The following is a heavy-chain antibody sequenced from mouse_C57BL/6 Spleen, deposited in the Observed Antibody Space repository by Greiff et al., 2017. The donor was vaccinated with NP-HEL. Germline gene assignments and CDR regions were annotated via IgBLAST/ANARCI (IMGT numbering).Heavy chain of an antibody. CDR1: GYTFTDYN. Sequence: VQLQQSGPELVKPGASVKIPCKASGYTFTDYNMDWVKQSHGKSLEWIGDINPNNGGTIYNQKFKGKATLTVDKSSSTAYMELRSLTSEDTAVYYCASRLYDYDGGFAYWGQGTLVTVSA. CDR3: ASRLYDYDGGFAY. CDR2: INPNNGGT. J-gene: IGHJ3*01. V-gene: IGHV1-18*01. D-gene: IGHD2-4*01.